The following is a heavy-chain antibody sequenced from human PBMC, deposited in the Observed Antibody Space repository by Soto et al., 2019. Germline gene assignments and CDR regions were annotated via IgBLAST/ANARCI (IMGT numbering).Heavy chain of an antibody. J-gene: IGHJ4*02. CDR3: AGLAVADNGLFDY. D-gene: IGHD6-19*01. CDR2: IYYSGST. Sequence: SETLSLTCTVSGGSISSSSYYWGWIRQPPGKGLEWIGSIYYSGSTYYNPSLKSRDTISVDTSKNQFSLKLSSVTAADTAVYYCAGLAVADNGLFDYWGQGTLVTVSS. V-gene: IGHV4-39*01. CDR1: GGSISSSSYY.